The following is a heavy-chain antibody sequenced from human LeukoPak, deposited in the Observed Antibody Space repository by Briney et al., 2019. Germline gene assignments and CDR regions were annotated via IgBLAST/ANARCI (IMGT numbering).Heavy chain of an antibody. CDR3: ARTWFGELLGYVFDY. J-gene: IGHJ4*02. CDR2: ISAYNGNT. Sequence: ASVKVPCKASGYTFTSYGISWVRQAPGQGLEWMGWISAYNGNTNYAQKLQGRVTMTTDTSTSTAYMELRSLRSDDTAVYYCARTWFGELLGYVFDYWGQGTLVTVSS. D-gene: IGHD3-10*01. V-gene: IGHV1-18*04. CDR1: GYTFTSYG.